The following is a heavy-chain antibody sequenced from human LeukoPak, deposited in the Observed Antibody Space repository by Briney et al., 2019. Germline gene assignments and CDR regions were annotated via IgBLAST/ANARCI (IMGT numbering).Heavy chain of an antibody. D-gene: IGHD3-9*01. CDR1: GFTFSTYA. V-gene: IGHV3-21*01. J-gene: IGHJ4*02. Sequence: GGSLRLSCAVSGFTFSTYAMNWVRQAPGRGLEWVSGISSSGTHLYYADSVKGRFTISRDNAKDSLYLQMNSLRAEDTAVYYCARGELRYFDWSSYYFDYWGQGTLVTVSS. CDR2: ISSSGTHL. CDR3: ARGELRYFDWSSYYFDY.